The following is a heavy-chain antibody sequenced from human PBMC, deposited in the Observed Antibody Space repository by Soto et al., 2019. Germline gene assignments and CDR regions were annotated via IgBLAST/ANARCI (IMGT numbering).Heavy chain of an antibody. D-gene: IGHD6-19*01. J-gene: IGHJ4*02. V-gene: IGHV3-9*01. CDR3: AKESLQTSSGRRFDY. Sequence: DVQLVESGGGLVQPGRSLRLSCAASGFTFDDYAMHWVRQAPGKGLEWVSGISWNSGSIGYADSVKGRFTISRDNAKNSLYLQMNSLRAEDTALYYCAKESLQTSSGRRFDYWGQGTLVTVSS. CDR2: ISWNSGSI. CDR1: GFTFDDYA.